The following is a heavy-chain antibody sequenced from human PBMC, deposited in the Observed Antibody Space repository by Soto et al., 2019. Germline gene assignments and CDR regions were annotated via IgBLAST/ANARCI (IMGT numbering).Heavy chain of an antibody. V-gene: IGHV3-15*01. CDR1: GLTFRSAW. Sequence: EVQLAESGGGLVDPGGSLRLSCTASGLTFRSAWMSWVGQAPGEGLEWLGRIKSYSFGGTIEYAAPAKGRFTISRDDSMDTVYLQMNNLKIEDTGVYYCTTGPGNRGYWGQGTLVTVSS. CDR3: TTGPGNRGY. CDR2: IKSYSFGGTI. D-gene: IGHD3-10*01. J-gene: IGHJ4*02.